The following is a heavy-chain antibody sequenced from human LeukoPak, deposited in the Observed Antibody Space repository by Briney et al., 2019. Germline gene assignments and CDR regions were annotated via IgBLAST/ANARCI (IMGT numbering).Heavy chain of an antibody. Sequence: GGSLRLSCAAPGFSFSSYAMGWVRQAAGRGLEWVSSMSVSGGNTYYADSVKGRFTVSRDNSKNTLYLQMNSLRAEDTAVYYCAKELYSSPYCYFDSWGQGTLVTVSS. CDR3: AKELYSSPYCYFDS. D-gene: IGHD6-13*01. CDR1: GFSFSSYA. J-gene: IGHJ4*02. V-gene: IGHV3-23*01. CDR2: MSVSGGNT.